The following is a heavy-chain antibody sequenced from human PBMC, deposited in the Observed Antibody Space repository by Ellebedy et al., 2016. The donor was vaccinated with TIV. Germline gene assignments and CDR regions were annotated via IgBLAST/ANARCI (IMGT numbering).Heavy chain of an antibody. D-gene: IGHD1-26*01. CDR1: GYTFTGHY. Sequence: ASVKVSCKASGYTFTGHYMNWVRQAPGQGLEWMGWINADSGDTNYAQPFQGRVTMTRDTSISTAYLELTRLRSDDTAVYYCASGAVGASEWWGQGTLITVS. CDR3: ASGAVGASEW. V-gene: IGHV1-2*02. CDR2: INADSGDT. J-gene: IGHJ4*02.